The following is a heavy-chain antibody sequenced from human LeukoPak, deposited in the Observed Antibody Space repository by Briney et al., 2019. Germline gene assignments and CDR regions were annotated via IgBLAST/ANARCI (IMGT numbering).Heavy chain of an antibody. CDR3: ARDLDGYSYGRDYYYYGMDV. D-gene: IGHD5-18*01. CDR1: GFTFSSYA. CDR2: ISYDGSNK. V-gene: IGHV3-30-3*01. Sequence: GGSLRLSCAASGFTFSSYAMHWVRQAPGKGLEWVAVISYDGSNKYYADSVKGRFTISRDNSKNTLYLQMNSLRAEDTAVYYCARDLDGYSYGRDYYYYGMDVWGQGTTVTVSS. J-gene: IGHJ6*02.